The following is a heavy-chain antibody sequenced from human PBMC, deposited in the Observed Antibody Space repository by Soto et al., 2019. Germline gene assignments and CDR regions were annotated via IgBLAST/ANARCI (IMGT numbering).Heavy chain of an antibody. J-gene: IGHJ5*02. Sequence: VASVKVSCKASGGTFSSYAISWVRQAPGQGLEWMGGIIPIFGTANYAQKFQGRVTTTADKSTSTAYMELTSLRSEDTDVYYCARVGSRGYLRGWFDPWVQGTLVALSS. V-gene: IGHV1-69*06. CDR3: ARVGSRGYLRGWFDP. D-gene: IGHD3-22*01. CDR2: IIPIFGTA. CDR1: GGTFSSYA.